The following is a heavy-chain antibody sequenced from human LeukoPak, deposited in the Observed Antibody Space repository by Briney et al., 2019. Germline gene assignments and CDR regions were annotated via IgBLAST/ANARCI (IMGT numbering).Heavy chain of an antibody. J-gene: IGHJ6*02. Sequence: PSETLSLTCAVSGGSISSYYWSWIRQPPGQGLEWFGYIYYSGSTNYNPSLKSRVTISVDTSKNQFSLKLSSVTAADTAVYYCARVSYVRDYYYGMDVWGQGTTVTVSS. V-gene: IGHV4-59*01. CDR2: IYYSGST. D-gene: IGHD1-26*01. CDR1: GGSISSYY. CDR3: ARVSYVRDYYYGMDV.